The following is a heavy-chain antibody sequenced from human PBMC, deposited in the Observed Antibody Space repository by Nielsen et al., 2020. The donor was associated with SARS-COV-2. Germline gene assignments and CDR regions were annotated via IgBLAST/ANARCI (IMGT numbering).Heavy chain of an antibody. D-gene: IGHD4-17*01. J-gene: IGHJ4*02. CDR2: IKQDGSEK. Sequence: GGSLRLSCAASRFTFSSYWMSWVRQAPGKGLEWVANIKQDGSEKYYVDSVKGRFTISRDNAKNSLFLQMNSLRAEDTAVYYCAREGVYGYFDYWGQGTLVTVSS. CDR1: RFTFSSYW. CDR3: AREGVYGYFDY. V-gene: IGHV3-7*01.